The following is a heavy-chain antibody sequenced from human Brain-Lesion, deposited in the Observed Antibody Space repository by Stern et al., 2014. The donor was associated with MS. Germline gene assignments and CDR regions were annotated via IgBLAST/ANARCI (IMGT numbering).Heavy chain of an antibody. CDR3: ARHDSVPRPSQLYSARDRGPGYFDY. CDR1: GGSISSSTYY. CDR2: IYYSGFT. V-gene: IGHV4-39*01. Sequence: VQLVESGPGLVKPSETLSLTCTVSGGSISSSTYYWAGIRQPPGKGLEWIGNIYYSGFTYYNPSLKSRVTISVDMSKNQFSLKLSSVTAADTAIYYCARHDSVPRPSQLYSARDRGPGYFDYWGQGTLVTVSS. J-gene: IGHJ4*02. D-gene: IGHD1-26*01.